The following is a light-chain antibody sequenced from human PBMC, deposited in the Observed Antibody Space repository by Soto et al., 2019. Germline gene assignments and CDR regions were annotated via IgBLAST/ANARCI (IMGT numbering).Light chain of an antibody. CDR2: AAS. V-gene: IGKV1-39*01. Sequence: DIQMTQSQSSLSASVGDRVTITCRSGQSISSYLNWYQQKPGKVPKLLIYAASSLQSGVPSRFSGSGSGTDFTLAISSLQPEDFATYYCQQSYSTPRTFGQGTKVDI. J-gene: IGKJ1*01. CDR1: QSISSY. CDR3: QQSYSTPRT.